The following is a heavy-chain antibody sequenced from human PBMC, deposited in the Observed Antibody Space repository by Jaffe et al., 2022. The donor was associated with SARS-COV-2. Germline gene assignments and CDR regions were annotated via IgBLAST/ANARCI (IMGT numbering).Heavy chain of an antibody. D-gene: IGHD3-10*01. CDR3: ARDKRVRGTDYYYYYYMDV. CDR1: GFTFSSYA. CDR2: ISYDGSNK. J-gene: IGHJ6*03. V-gene: IGHV3-30*04. Sequence: QVQLVESGGGVVQPGRSLRLSCAASGFTFSSYAMHWVRQAPGKGLEWVAVISYDGSNKYYADSVKGRFTISRDNSKNTLYLQMNSLRAEDTAVYYCARDKRVRGTDYYYYYYMDVWGKGTTVTVSS.